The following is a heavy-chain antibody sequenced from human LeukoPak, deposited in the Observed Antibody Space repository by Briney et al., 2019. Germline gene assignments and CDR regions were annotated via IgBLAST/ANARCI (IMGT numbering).Heavy chain of an antibody. Sequence: QSGRSLRLSCAASGFTFSSYGMHWVRQAPGKGLEWVAVIWYDGSNKYYADSVKGRFTISRDNSKNTLYLQMNSLRAEDTAVHYCAKGSPGSPFDYWGQGTLVTVSS. CDR1: GFTFSSYG. V-gene: IGHV3-33*06. J-gene: IGHJ4*02. CDR3: AKGSPGSPFDY. D-gene: IGHD1-14*01. CDR2: IWYDGSNK.